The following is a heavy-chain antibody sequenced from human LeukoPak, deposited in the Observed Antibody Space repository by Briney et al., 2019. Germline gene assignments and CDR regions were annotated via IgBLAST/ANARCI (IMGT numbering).Heavy chain of an antibody. CDR3: ARLTPLYGLDY. Sequence: PSQTLSLTCAASGASINSGAYSWTWIRQRPGEGLEFIGNISYTGNTYINPSLKSRVAFSVDTSKSHFSLRLASVTAADTAFYYCARLTPLYGLDYWGQGILVTVSS. J-gene: IGHJ4*02. CDR1: GASINSGAYS. V-gene: IGHV4-31*11. D-gene: IGHD2-2*02. CDR2: ISYTGNT.